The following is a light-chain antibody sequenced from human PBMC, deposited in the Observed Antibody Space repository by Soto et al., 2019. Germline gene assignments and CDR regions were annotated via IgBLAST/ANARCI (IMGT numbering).Light chain of an antibody. J-gene: IGKJ3*01. CDR2: GAS. Sequence: DIQMTQSPSSLSASVGDRVTITCRASQSIRNYLNWYQQKPGKVPNLLIYGASSLQSGVPSRFSGSGSETDFTLTIDNMLPEDFATYYCQQSYTALFTFGPGTKVDIK. CDR3: QQSYTALFT. CDR1: QSIRNY. V-gene: IGKV1-39*01.